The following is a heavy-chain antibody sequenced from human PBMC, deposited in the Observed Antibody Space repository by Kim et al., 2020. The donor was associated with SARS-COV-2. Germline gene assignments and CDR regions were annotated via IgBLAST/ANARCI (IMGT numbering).Heavy chain of an antibody. CDR2: IYYSGST. CDR1: GGSISSSSYY. D-gene: IGHD6-19*01. CDR3: AGLYSSGWYSPY. J-gene: IGHJ4*02. V-gene: IGHV4-39*01. Sequence: SETLSLTCTVSGGSISSSSYYWGWIRQPPGKGLEWIGSIYYSGSTYYNPSLKSRVTISVDTSKNQFSLKLSSVTAADTAVYYCAGLYSSGWYSPYWGQGTLVTVSS.